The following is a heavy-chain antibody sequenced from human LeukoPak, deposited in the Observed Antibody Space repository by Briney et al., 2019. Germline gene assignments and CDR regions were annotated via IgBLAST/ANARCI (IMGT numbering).Heavy chain of an antibody. J-gene: IGHJ4*02. D-gene: IGHD3-9*01. Sequence: KPSQTLSLTCTVSGGSISSGGYYWSWIRQHPGKGLEWIGYIYYSGSTYYNPSLKSRVTISVDTSKNRFSLKLTSVTAADTAVYYCATYLGFYDILTGPQSRFDYWGQGTLVTVSS. CDR2: IYYSGST. CDR1: GGSISSGGYY. V-gene: IGHV4-31*03. CDR3: ATYLGFYDILTGPQSRFDY.